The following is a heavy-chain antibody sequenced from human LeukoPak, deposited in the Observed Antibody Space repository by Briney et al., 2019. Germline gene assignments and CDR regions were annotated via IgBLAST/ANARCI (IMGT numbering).Heavy chain of an antibody. V-gene: IGHV4-34*01. D-gene: IGHD3-22*01. J-gene: IGHJ4*02. CDR2: INHSGST. CDR1: GGSFSGYY. CDR3: ASASAPNYYDSSAVDSYYFDY. Sequence: SETLSLTCAVYGGSFSGYYWSWIRQPPGKGLEWIGEINHSGSTNYNPSLKSRVTISVDTSKNQFSLKLSSVTAADTAVYYCASASAPNYYDSSAVDSYYFDYWGQGTLVTVSS.